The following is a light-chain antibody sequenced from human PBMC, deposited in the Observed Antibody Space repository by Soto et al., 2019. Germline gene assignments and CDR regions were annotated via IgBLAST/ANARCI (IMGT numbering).Light chain of an antibody. CDR3: AAWDDNLNADV. CDR1: TSNIGTFY. CDR2: LGD. Sequence: QSVLTQPPSASSTPGQTVTISCSGSTSNIGTFYVYWYQHLPGTAPKLLIYLGDHRASGVSDRFSGSKSGTSASLAINGLRYDDEADYYCAAWDDNLNADVFGSGTKLTVL. J-gene: IGLJ1*01. V-gene: IGLV1-47*02.